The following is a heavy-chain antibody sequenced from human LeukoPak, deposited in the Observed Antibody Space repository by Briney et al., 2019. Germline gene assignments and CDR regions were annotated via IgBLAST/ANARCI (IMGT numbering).Heavy chain of an antibody. D-gene: IGHD2-15*01. J-gene: IGHJ4*02. CDR3: AAVPVVVVGTATTYYFDY. CDR1: GDSMTNHNYY. CDR2: ISFSGST. V-gene: IGHV4-39*01. Sequence: PSETLSLTCTVAGDSMTNHNYYWGWVRQPPGRDLEWLGSISFSGSTYYNPSLRSRLTISVDTSTREFSLRLGSVTASDTALYYCAAVPVVVVGTATTYYFDYWGQGILVTVSS.